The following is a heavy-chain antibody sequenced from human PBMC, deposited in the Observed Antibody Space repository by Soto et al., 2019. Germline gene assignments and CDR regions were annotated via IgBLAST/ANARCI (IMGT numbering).Heavy chain of an antibody. D-gene: IGHD1-26*01. CDR1: GSAISTIHW. J-gene: IGHJ4*02. V-gene: IGHV4-4*02. CDR2: IYHRGNT. Sequence: SDTLYRTCDISGSAISTIHWRTWVRQSPGKGLEWIGQIYHRGNTNYNPSLKSRVIMSIDKSKNELFLKLSSVTAADTAIYYCAKSIEGATRLWGQG. CDR3: AKSIEGATRL.